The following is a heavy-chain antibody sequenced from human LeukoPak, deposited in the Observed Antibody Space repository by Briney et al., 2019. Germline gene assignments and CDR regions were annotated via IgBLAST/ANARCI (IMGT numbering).Heavy chain of an antibody. CDR2: IKQDGSAK. D-gene: IGHD1/OR15-1a*01. CDR1: GFTFSNYW. Sequence: PGGSLRLSCAASGFTFSNYWMSWVRQAPGKGLEWVAHIKQDGSAKYYVDSVKGRFTISRDNVKNSLYLQMNSPRVEDTAVYYCARGTNYDFGGQGTMVTVSS. J-gene: IGHJ3*01. V-gene: IGHV3-7*01. CDR3: ARGTNYDF.